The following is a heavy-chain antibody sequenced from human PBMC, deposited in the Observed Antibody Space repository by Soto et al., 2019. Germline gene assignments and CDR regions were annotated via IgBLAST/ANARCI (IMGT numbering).Heavy chain of an antibody. CDR2: ISYDGSNK. CDR3: ARGYSSGWGGYFDY. J-gene: IGHJ4*02. Sequence: QVPLVESGGGVVQPGRSLRLSCAASGFTFSSYAMNWVRQAPGKGLEWVAVISYDGSNKKYADSVKGRFTISRDNSKNTLYLQMNSLRAEDTAVYYCARGYSSGWGGYFDYWGQGTLVTVSS. D-gene: IGHD6-19*01. V-gene: IGHV3-30-3*01. CDR1: GFTFSSYA.